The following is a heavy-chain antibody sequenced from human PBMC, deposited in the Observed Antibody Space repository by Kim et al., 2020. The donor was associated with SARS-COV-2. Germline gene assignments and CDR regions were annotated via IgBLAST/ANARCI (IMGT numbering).Heavy chain of an antibody. CDR2: TSDDGRNT. J-gene: IGHJ4*02. CDR1: GFTFNNYA. CDR3: ARDLFNFDSSRSYYFDY. V-gene: IGHV3-30*04. D-gene: IGHD3-10*01. Sequence: GGSLRLSCAASGFTFNNYAMHWVRQAPGKGLEWVSLTSDDGRNTQYADFVKGRFTISRDNSKKTLYLQMNSLRAEDTAVYYCARDLFNFDSSRSYYFDYWGQGTLVTVSS.